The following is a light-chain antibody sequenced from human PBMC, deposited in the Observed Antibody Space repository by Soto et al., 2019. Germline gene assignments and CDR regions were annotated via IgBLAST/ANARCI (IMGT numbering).Light chain of an antibody. CDR2: EAT. CDR3: ISYKTDDTFV. J-gene: IGLJ1*01. CDR1: SSDIGASNF. Sequence: QSVLTQPPSVSGSPGQSITVSCTGTSSDIGASNFVSWYQHLPGRAPKVIIFEATNRPSGVSDRFSGSKAGTTASLTISGLQADDEGEYFCISYKTDDTFVFGTGNKV. V-gene: IGLV2-14*01.